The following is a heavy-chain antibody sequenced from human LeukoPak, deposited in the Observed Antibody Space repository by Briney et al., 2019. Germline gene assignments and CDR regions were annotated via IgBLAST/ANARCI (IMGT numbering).Heavy chain of an antibody. CDR3: ARGSGAYSEWYFDL. D-gene: IGHD1-26*01. CDR2: IYYSGST. J-gene: IGHJ2*01. CDR1: GGSISSYY. Sequence: SETLSLTCTVSGGSISSYYWSWLRQPPGKGLEWIGYIYYSGSTNYNPSLKSRVTISVDTSKNQFSLKLSSVTAADTAVYYCARGSGAYSEWYFDLWGRGTLVTVSS. V-gene: IGHV4-59*01.